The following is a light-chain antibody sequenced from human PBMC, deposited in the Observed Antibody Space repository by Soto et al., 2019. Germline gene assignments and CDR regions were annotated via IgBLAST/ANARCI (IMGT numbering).Light chain of an antibody. V-gene: IGKV3-11*01. CDR3: QQRNSWPIT. Sequence: EIVLTQSPGTLSLSPGERATLSCRASQSVSSYLAWYQQKPGQAPRLLIYDASNRATGIPARFSGSGSGTDFTLTINSLEPEDFAVYYCQQRNSWPITFGQGTRLEIK. CDR1: QSVSSY. CDR2: DAS. J-gene: IGKJ5*01.